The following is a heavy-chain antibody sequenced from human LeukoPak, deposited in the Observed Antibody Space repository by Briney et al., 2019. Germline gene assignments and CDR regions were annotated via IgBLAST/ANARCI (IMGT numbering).Heavy chain of an antibody. D-gene: IGHD1-14*01. CDR2: ISSSGSTI. J-gene: IGHJ6*02. Sequence: GGSLRLSCAASGFTFSDYYMSWIRQAPGKGLEWVSYISSSGSTIYYADSVKGRFTISRDNAKNSLYLQMNSLRAEDTAVYYCARGHTGHRPDRYYYYGMDVWGQGTTVTVSS. V-gene: IGHV3-11*01. CDR1: GFTFSDYY. CDR3: ARGHTGHRPDRYYYYGMDV.